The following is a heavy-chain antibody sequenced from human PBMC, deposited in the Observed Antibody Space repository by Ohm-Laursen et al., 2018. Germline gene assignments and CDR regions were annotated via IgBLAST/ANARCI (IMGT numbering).Heavy chain of an antibody. CDR1: GFTFSSYA. CDR3: AKGAPSSGTNYNPFDY. J-gene: IGHJ4*02. V-gene: IGHV3-23*01. D-gene: IGHD3-10*01. Sequence: SLRLSCAASGFTFSSYAMSWVRQAPGKGLEWVSAISGSGGSTYYADSVKGRFTISRDNSKNTLYLQMNSLRAEDTAVYYCAKGAPSSGTNYNPFDYWGQGTLVTVSS. CDR2: ISGSGGST.